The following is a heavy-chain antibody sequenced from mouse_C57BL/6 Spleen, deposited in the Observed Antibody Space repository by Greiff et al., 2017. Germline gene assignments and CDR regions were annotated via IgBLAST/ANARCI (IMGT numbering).Heavy chain of an antibody. CDR2: IYPNNGGN. Sequence: VQLKESGPELVKPGASVKMSCKASGYTFTDYYMHWVKQSHGKSLEWIGYIYPNNGGNGYNQKFKGKATLTVDKSSSTAYMELRSLTSEDSAVYYCARGTFYYGSSLAWFAYWGQGTLVTVSA. D-gene: IGHD1-1*01. CDR1: GYTFTDYY. CDR3: ARGTFYYGSSLAWFAY. V-gene: IGHV1-34*01. J-gene: IGHJ3*01.